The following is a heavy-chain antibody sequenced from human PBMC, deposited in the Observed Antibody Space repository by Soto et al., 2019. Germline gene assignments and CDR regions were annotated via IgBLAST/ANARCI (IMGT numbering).Heavy chain of an antibody. CDR1: GYSFTSHW. D-gene: IGHD2-2*01. J-gene: IGHJ6*02. CDR2: IDPSDSYT. V-gene: IGHV5-10-1*01. Sequence: GSLKISCKGSGYSFTSHWISWVRQMPGKGLEWMGRIDPSDSYTNYSPSFQGHVTISADKSISTAYLQWSSLKASDTAMYYCASSPRGYCSSTSCRELGNYYGMDVWGQGTTVTVSS. CDR3: ASSPRGYCSSTSCRELGNYYGMDV.